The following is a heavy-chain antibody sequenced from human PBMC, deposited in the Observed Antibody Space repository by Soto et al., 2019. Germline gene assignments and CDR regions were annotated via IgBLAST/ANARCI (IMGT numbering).Heavy chain of an antibody. CDR1: GFTFSSYA. CDR3: AKDRPPVFAVTIFGVVNYFDY. J-gene: IGHJ4*02. CDR2: ISGSGGST. V-gene: IGHV3-23*01. D-gene: IGHD3-3*01. Sequence: EVQLLESGGGLVQPGGSLRLSCAASGFTFSSYAMSWVRQAPGKGLEWVSAISGSGGSTYYADSVKGRFTISRDNSKNTLYLQMNSLRAEDTAVYYCAKDRPPVFAVTIFGVVNYFDYWGQGTLVTVSS.